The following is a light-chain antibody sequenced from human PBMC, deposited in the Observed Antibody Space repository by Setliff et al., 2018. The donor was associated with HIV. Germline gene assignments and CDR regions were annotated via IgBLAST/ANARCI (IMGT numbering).Light chain of an antibody. Sequence: QSVLAQPASVSGSPGQSITISCTGTSSDVGAYNYVSWYQQHPGKAPKLMIYDVSNRPSGVSNRFSGSKSGNTASLTISGLQAEDEADYYCSSYTTSSKMFGGGTQLTVL. J-gene: IGLJ3*02. CDR3: SSYTTSSKM. V-gene: IGLV2-14*03. CDR2: DVS. CDR1: SSDVGAYNY.